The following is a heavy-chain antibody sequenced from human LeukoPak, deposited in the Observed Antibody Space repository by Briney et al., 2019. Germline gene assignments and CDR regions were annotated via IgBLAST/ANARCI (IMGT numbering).Heavy chain of an antibody. CDR1: GGSISSSSYY. CDR3: ARGATHRAIDY. J-gene: IGHJ4*02. Sequence: SETLSLTCTVSGGSISSSSYYWGWIRQPPGKGLEWIGEINHSGSTNYNPSLKSRVTISVDTSKNQFSLKLSSVTAADTAVYYCARGATHRAIDYWGQGTLVTVSS. V-gene: IGHV4-39*07. CDR2: INHSGST.